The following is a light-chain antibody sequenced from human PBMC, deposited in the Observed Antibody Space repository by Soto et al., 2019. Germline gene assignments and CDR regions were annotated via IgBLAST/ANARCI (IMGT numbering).Light chain of an antibody. CDR2: DAS. V-gene: IGKV1-33*01. J-gene: IGKJ4*01. CDR3: QQFESLPLT. Sequence: DIQMTQSPSSLSASVGDRVTITCQASQDISDHLNWYQQKSGQAPNLLIYDASSLETGVPSRFNGGGSGTHFTFTITGLQTEDIGTYYCQQFESLPLTFGGGTKV. CDR1: QDISDH.